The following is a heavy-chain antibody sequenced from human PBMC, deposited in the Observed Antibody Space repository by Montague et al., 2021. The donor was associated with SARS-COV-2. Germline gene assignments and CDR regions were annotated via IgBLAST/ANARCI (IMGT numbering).Heavy chain of an antibody. CDR3: ARGSGWMWYAFDI. CDR1: GGSISGYY. CDR2: IYYSGST. J-gene: IGHJ3*02. D-gene: IGHD6-19*01. Sequence: SETLSLTCAVSGGSISGYYWSWIRQPAGKGLEWIGYIYYSGSTNXNPSLKSRVTISVDTSKNQFSLKLSSVTAADTAVYYCARGSGWMWYAFDIWGQGTTVTVSS. V-gene: IGHV4-59*01.